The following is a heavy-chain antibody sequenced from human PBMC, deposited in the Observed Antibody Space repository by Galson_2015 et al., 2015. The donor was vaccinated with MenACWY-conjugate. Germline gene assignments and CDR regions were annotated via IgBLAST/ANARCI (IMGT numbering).Heavy chain of an antibody. CDR2: IYYGGST. Sequence: SETLSLTCTVSGDSINTSYWSWIRQPPGKGLEWIGYIYYGGSTEYSPSFQGRVTISADTSKNQFSLKLNSVTAADTAIYYCTKHTSPRSFFDPWGQGTLVSVSS. J-gene: IGHJ5*02. V-gene: IGHV4-59*08. CDR1: GDSINTSY. D-gene: IGHD3-16*01. CDR3: TKHTSPRSFFDP.